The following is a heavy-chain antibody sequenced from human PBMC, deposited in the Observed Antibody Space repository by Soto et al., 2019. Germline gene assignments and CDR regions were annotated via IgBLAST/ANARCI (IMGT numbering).Heavy chain of an antibody. V-gene: IGHV1-18*01. CDR2: ISTYNGNT. CDR3: ARYPAYNSTHPSRVAADGRNWFDP. D-gene: IGHD1-20*01. CDR1: GYTFTSYG. Sequence: GASVKVSCKASGYTFTSYGISWVRQAPGQGLEWMGWISTYNGNTHYAQKLQGRVTMTTDTSTSTAYMELSSLRSDDTAVYYCARYPAYNSTHPSRVAADGRNWFDPWGQGTLVTVSS. J-gene: IGHJ5*02.